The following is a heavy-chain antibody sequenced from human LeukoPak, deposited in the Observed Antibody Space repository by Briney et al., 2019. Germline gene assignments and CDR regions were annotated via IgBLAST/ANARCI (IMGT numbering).Heavy chain of an antibody. Sequence: ASVKVSCKASGYTFTGYYMHWVRQAPGQGLEWMGWINPNSGGTNYAQKFQGRVTMTGDTSISTAYMDLSSLRSDDTAVYYCAREGLRSIAARRGTRDYMDVWGKGTTVIVSS. CDR3: AREGLRSIAARRGTRDYMDV. D-gene: IGHD6-6*01. CDR2: INPNSGGT. V-gene: IGHV1-2*02. J-gene: IGHJ6*03. CDR1: GYTFTGYY.